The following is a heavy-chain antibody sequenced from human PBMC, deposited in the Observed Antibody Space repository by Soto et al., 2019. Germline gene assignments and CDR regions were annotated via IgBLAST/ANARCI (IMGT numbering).Heavy chain of an antibody. CDR3: ARVFRALYYDFRSGENWFDP. V-gene: IGHV4-30-4*01. CDR2: IYYSGST. Sequence: TLSLTCTVSGGSISSGDYYWSWIRQPPGKGLEWIGYIYYSGSTYYNPSLKSRVTISVDTSKNQFSLKLSSVTAADTAVYYCARVFRALYYDFRSGENWFDPWGQGTLVTVSS. D-gene: IGHD3-3*01. J-gene: IGHJ5*02. CDR1: GGSISSGDYY.